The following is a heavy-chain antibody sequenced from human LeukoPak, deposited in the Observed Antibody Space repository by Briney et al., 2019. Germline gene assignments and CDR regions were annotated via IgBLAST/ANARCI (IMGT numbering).Heavy chain of an antibody. J-gene: IGHJ4*02. CDR1: GFTFSSYN. V-gene: IGHV3-21*01. CDR2: ISSSSTYI. D-gene: IGHD3-22*01. Sequence: GGSLRLSCAASGFTFSSYNMNWVRQAPGKALEWGSSISSSSTYIFYADSVKGRFTISRDNAKNSLYLQMNSLRAEDTAVYYCATGKHYYDSSGYYFYYFDYWGQGTLVTVSS. CDR3: ATGKHYYDSSGYYFYYFDY.